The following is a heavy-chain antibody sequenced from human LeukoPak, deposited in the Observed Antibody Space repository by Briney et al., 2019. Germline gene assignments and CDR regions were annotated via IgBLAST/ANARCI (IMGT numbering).Heavy chain of an antibody. CDR2: IIPFFCTA. CDR3: ARAYCSSTSCHNWFDP. Sequence: LWASVKVSCKVSGGTFSSYAISWVRQAPGQGREWMGGIIPFFCTADYAQKFQGRVTITADKSTSTAYMELTSLRSEDTAVYYCARAYCSSTSCHNWFDPWGQGTLVTVSS. V-gene: IGHV1-69*06. D-gene: IGHD2-2*01. J-gene: IGHJ5*02. CDR1: GGTFSSYA.